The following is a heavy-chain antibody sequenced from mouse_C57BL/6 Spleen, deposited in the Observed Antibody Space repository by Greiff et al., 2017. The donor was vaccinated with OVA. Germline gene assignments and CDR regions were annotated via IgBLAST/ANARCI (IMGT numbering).Heavy chain of an antibody. J-gene: IGHJ4*01. V-gene: IGHV5-4*01. Sequence: EVQRVESGGGLVKPGGSLKLSCAASGFTFSSYAMSWVRQTPEKRLEWVATISDGGSYTNYTDNVKGRFTISRDNAKNNLYLQMSHLKSEDTAMYYCTRDASMDYWGQGTSVTVSS. CDR2: ISDGGSYT. CDR1: GFTFSSYA. CDR3: TRDASMDY.